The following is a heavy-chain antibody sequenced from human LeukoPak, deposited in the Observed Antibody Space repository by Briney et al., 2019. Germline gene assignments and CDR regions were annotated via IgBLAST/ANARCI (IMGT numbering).Heavy chain of an antibody. CDR2: INYSGST. CDR1: GGSISGYY. J-gene: IGHJ4*02. Sequence: SETLSLTCTVSGGSISGYYWSWIRQPPGKGLEWIGYINYSGSTNYNPSLKSRVTISVDTSKNQFSLKLSSVTAADTAVYYCARGVRYFDWSPSEYYFDYWGQGTLVTVSS. CDR3: ARGVRYFDWSPSEYYFDY. V-gene: IGHV4-59*01. D-gene: IGHD3-9*01.